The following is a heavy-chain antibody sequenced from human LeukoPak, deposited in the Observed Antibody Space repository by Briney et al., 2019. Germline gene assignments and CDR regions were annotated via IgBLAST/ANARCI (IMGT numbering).Heavy chain of an antibody. CDR1: GFTFSSYA. V-gene: IGHV3-23*01. D-gene: IGHD3-10*01. CDR2: ISDSGGRT. Sequence: GGSLRLSCAASGFTFSSYAMSWVRQAPGKGLEWVSSISDSGGRTHYADSVKGRFTISRDNSKNTLYLQMNSLRAEDTAVYYCAKIPPGEFDYWGQGTLVAVSS. CDR3: AKIPPGEFDY. J-gene: IGHJ4*02.